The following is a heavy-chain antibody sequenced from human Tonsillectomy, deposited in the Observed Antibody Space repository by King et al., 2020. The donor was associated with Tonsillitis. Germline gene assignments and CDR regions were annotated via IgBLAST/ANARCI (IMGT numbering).Heavy chain of an antibody. CDR3: ARHKPYYYDSSGYQDDAFDM. V-gene: IGHV4-59*08. Sequence: QLQESGLGLVKPSETLSLTCTVSGGSISSYYWSWIRPPPGKGLEWIGYIYYSGSTNYNPSLKTRVTISVNTSKNQFSLKLSSVTAADTAVYYCARHKPYYYDSSGYQDDAFDMWGQGTMVTVSS. D-gene: IGHD3-22*01. J-gene: IGHJ3*02. CDR1: GGSISSYY. CDR2: IYYSGST.